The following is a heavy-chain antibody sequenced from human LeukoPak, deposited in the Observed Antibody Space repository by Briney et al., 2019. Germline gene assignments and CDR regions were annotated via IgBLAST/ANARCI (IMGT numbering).Heavy chain of an antibody. CDR3: TRGLASGFGDKPFDY. CDR2: INSDGSTT. J-gene: IGHJ4*02. D-gene: IGHD3-10*01. Sequence: PGGSLRLSCAASGSTFSSYWMHWVRQAPGTGLVWLSRINSDGSTTNYADSVKGRFTISRDNAKNTLYLQMNSLRAEDTAVYYCTRGLASGFGDKPFDYWGQGTLVTVSS. CDR1: GSTFSSYW. V-gene: IGHV3-74*01.